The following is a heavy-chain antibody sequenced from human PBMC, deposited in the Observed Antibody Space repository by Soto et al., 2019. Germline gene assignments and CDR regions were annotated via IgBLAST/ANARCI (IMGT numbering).Heavy chain of an antibody. CDR2: IYYSGST. V-gene: IGHV4-59*01. CDR1: GGSISSYY. Sequence: QVQLQESGPGLVKPSETLSLTCTVSGGSISSYYWSWIRQPPGKGLEWIGYIYYSGSTNYNPSLTRRFTITVDTSKNQFSLKLSSVTAADTAVYYCARSDGRYWGQGTLVTVSS. J-gene: IGHJ4*02. CDR3: ARSDGRY.